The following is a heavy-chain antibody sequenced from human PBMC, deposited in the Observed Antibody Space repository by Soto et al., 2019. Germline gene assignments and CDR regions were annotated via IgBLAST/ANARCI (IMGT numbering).Heavy chain of an antibody. CDR3: ARDDSVGTKFWVPAAPVGAFDI. CDR1: GFTFSSYS. CDR2: ISSSSSYI. J-gene: IGHJ3*02. V-gene: IGHV3-21*01. D-gene: IGHD2-2*01. Sequence: EVQLVESGGGLVKPGGSLRLSCAASGFTFSSYSMNWVRQAPGKGLEWVSSISSSSSYIYYADSVKGRFTISRDNAKNSLYLQMKSLRAEDTAVYYWARDDSVGTKFWVPAAPVGAFDIWGQGTMVTVSS.